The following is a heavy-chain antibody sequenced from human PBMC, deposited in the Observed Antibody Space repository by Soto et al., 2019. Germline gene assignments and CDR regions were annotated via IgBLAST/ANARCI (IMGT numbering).Heavy chain of an antibody. J-gene: IGHJ4*02. D-gene: IGHD5-12*01. CDR1: GNSFTGYY. CDR3: ARDGVVPTMD. Sequence: QVQMVQSGAEVKKPGASVKVSCKASGNSFTGYYVHWVRQAPGKGLEWMGWINPKSGGTNYAQKFQGRVNMTRDTSINTAYMELSSLRSDDTAVYFCARDGVVPTMDWGQGTLVTVSS. CDR2: INPKSGGT. V-gene: IGHV1-2*02.